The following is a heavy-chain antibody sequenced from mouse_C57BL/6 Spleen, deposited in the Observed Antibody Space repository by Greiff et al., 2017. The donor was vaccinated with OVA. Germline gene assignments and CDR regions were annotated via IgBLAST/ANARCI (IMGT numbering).Heavy chain of an antibody. CDR3: ARSGYLDY. CDR1: GYAFSSSW. CDR2: IYPGDGDT. Sequence: LQESGPELVKPGASVKISCKASGYAFSSSWMNWVKQRPGKGLEWIGRIYPGDGDTNYNGKFKGKATLTADKSSSTAYMQLSSLTSEDSAVYFCARSGYLDYWGQGTTLTVSS. J-gene: IGHJ2*01. V-gene: IGHV1-82*01. D-gene: IGHD3-1*01.